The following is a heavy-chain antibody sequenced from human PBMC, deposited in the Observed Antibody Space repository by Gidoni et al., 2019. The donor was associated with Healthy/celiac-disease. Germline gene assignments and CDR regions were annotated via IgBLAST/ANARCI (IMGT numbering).Heavy chain of an antibody. Sequence: QVQLVESGGGVVQPGRSLRLSCAASGLTFSSYGRHWVRKAPGKGLEWVAVISYDGSNKYYADSVKGRFTISRDNSKNTLYLQMNSLRAEDTAVYYCAKGEQQLGPFDYWGQGTLVTVSS. V-gene: IGHV3-30*18. D-gene: IGHD6-13*01. CDR1: GLTFSSYG. CDR2: ISYDGSNK. CDR3: AKGEQQLGPFDY. J-gene: IGHJ4*02.